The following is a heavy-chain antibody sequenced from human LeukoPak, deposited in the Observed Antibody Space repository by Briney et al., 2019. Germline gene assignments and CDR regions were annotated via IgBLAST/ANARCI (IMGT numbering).Heavy chain of an antibody. D-gene: IGHD3/OR15-3a*01. J-gene: IGHJ4*02. CDR1: GGSISSTNYL. Sequence: SETLSLTCTVSGGSISSTNYLWGWIRQPPGKGLEWIGSTSYTGTTYYNPSLKSRVTISVDTSKNQLSLKVSSVTAADTAVFYCARDPDFWTGYYYFDYWGQGTLVTVSS. V-gene: IGHV4-39*07. CDR2: TSYTGTT. CDR3: ARDPDFWTGYYYFDY.